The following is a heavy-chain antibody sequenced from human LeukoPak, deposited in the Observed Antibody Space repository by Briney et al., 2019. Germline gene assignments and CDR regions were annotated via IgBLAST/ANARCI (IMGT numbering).Heavy chain of an antibody. Sequence: GGSLRLSCAASGFSVSNNYMTGVRQAPGKGLEWVSLIYSGGSTDYGDSVKGRFTISRDNSKNTLYLQMNSLRAEDTAVYYCARGYDTSGSNAFDIWGQGTMVTVSS. CDR2: IYSGGST. CDR1: GFSVSNNY. D-gene: IGHD3-22*01. CDR3: ARGYDTSGSNAFDI. J-gene: IGHJ3*02. V-gene: IGHV3-53*01.